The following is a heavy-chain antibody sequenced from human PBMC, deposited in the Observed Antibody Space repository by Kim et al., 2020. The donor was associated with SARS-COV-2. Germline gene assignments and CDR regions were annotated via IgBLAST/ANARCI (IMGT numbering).Heavy chain of an antibody. D-gene: IGHD6-13*01. CDR1: GGSISSSNYY. Sequence: SETLSLTCTASGGSISSSNYYWGGIRQPPGKGLEWIGSIYYSGSTYYNPSLKSRVTISVDTSKNQFSLKLSSVTAADTAVYYCADSSRQVFDDWGQGTLVTVSS. CDR2: IYYSGST. CDR3: ADSSRQVFDD. V-gene: IGHV4-39*01. J-gene: IGHJ5*02.